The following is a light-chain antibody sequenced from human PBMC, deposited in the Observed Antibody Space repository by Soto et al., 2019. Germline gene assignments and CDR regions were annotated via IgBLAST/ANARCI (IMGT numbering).Light chain of an antibody. CDR2: TAP. CDR1: QGISSW. J-gene: IGKJ4*01. Sequence: DIQMTQSPSSVSASVGDRVTITCRASQGISSWLAWYQQKPGKAPNLLIHTAPSLQSGVPSWVSGSGSWTAFTRTISSLPPADFATYDGQHANSFPLTFGGGTNVEIK. CDR3: QHANSFPLT. V-gene: IGKV1-12*01.